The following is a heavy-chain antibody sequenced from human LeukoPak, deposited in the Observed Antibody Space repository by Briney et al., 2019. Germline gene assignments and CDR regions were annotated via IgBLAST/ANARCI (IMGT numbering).Heavy chain of an antibody. CDR3: ARYIEANYGARYYYYMDV. V-gene: IGHV1-69*13. Sequence: GASVKVSCKASGGTFSSYAISWVRQAPGQGLEWMGGIIPIFGTANYAQKFQGRVTITADESTSTAYMELSSLRSEDTAVYYCARYIEANYGARYYYYMDVWGKGTTVTISS. CDR1: GGTFSSYA. CDR2: IIPIFGTA. D-gene: IGHD4-17*01. J-gene: IGHJ6*03.